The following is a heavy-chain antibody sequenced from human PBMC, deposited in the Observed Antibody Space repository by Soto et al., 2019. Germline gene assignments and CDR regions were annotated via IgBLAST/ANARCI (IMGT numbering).Heavy chain of an antibody. Sequence: GGSLRLSCAASGFTFSSYAMSWVRQAPGKGLEWVSAISGSGGSTYYADSVKGRFTISRDNSKNTLYLQMNSMRAEDTAVYYCVKVGGAPGGEYAFDIWGQGTMVTVSS. CDR2: ISGSGGST. CDR1: GFTFSSYA. CDR3: VKVGGAPGGEYAFDI. V-gene: IGHV3-23*01. D-gene: IGHD2-8*02. J-gene: IGHJ3*02.